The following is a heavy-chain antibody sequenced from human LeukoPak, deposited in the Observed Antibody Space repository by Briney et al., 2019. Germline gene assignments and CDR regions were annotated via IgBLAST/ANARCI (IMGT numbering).Heavy chain of an antibody. CDR3: ARDNFYDSSGYSGP. J-gene: IGHJ5*02. Sequence: GRSLRLSCAASGFTFSSYAMHWVRQAPGKGLEWVAVISYDGSDKYYADSVKGRFTISRGNSKNTLYLQMNSLGAEDTAVYYCARDNFYDSSGYSGPWGQGTLVTVSS. D-gene: IGHD3-22*01. V-gene: IGHV3-30*04. CDR2: ISYDGSDK. CDR1: GFTFSSYA.